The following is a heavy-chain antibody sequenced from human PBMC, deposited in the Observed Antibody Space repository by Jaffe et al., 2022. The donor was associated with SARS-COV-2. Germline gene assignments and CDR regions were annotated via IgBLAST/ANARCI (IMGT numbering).Heavy chain of an antibody. CDR3: ARGQDIVVVVAATHTQGRPNPLPPDAFDI. CDR1: GGSISSGSYY. J-gene: IGHJ3*02. CDR2: IYTSGST. Sequence: QVQLQESGPGLVKPSQTLSLTCTVSGGSISSGSYYWSWIRQPAGKGLEWIGRIYTSGSTNYNPSLKSRVTISVDTSKNQFSLKLSSVTAADTAVYYCARGQDIVVVVAATHTQGRPNPLPPDAFDIWGQGTMVTVSS. V-gene: IGHV4-61*02. D-gene: IGHD2-15*01.